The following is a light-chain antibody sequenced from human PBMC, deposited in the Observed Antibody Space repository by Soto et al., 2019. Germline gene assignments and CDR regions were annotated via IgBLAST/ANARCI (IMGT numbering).Light chain of an antibody. CDR1: QRVLYNSNNKNY. Sequence: DIVMTQSPDSLAVSLGERATINCKSSQRVLYNSNNKNYLAWYQQKLGQPPKLLIYWASTRESGVPDRFSGSGSGTEFTLTISSLQSEDFAVYYCQQYNNWPRITFGQGTRLEIK. CDR3: QQYNNWPRIT. V-gene: IGKV4-1*01. CDR2: WAS. J-gene: IGKJ5*01.